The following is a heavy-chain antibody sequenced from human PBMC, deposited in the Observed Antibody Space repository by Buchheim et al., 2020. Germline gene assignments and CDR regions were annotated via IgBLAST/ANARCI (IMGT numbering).Heavy chain of an antibody. CDR3: ARDQPEEYCSSTSCYYYYYGMDI. Sequence: QVQLVESGGGLVKPGGSLRLSCAASGFTFSDYYMSWIRQAPGKGLEWVSYISSSSSYTNYADSEKGRFTISRDNAKNSLYLQMNSLRAEDTAVYYCARDQPEEYCSSTSCYYYYYGMDIWGQGTT. V-gene: IGHV3-11*06. J-gene: IGHJ6*02. CDR1: GFTFSDYY. D-gene: IGHD2-2*01. CDR2: ISSSSSYT.